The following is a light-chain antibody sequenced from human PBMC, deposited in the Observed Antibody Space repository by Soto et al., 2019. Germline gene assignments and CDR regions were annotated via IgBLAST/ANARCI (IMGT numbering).Light chain of an antibody. CDR3: QQYGTTRIT. CDR1: HTISSSY. Sequence: EIVLTQSPATLSLSPGERATLSCRASHTISSSYLAWYQQKPGQAPRLLIYGASSRATGIPDRFSGSGSETDFTLTISRLEPEDFAVYYCQQYGTTRITFGQGTRLEIK. CDR2: GAS. J-gene: IGKJ5*01. V-gene: IGKV3-20*01.